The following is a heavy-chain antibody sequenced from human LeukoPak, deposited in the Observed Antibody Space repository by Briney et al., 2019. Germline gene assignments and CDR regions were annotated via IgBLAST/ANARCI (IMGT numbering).Heavy chain of an antibody. D-gene: IGHD4-11*01. Sequence: GGSLRLSCAASGFTFSSYEMNWVRQAPGKGLEWVSYISSSGNRSYHADSVKGRFTISRDIANSLLYLQMNSLRADDTAVYYCARDLDYSTGFDYWGQGTLVTVSS. CDR1: GFTFSSYE. CDR3: ARDLDYSTGFDY. CDR2: ISSSGNRS. J-gene: IGHJ4*02. V-gene: IGHV3-48*03.